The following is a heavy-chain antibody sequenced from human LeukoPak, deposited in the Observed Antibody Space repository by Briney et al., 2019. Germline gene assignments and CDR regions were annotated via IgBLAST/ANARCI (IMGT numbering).Heavy chain of an antibody. V-gene: IGHV2-70*11. D-gene: IGHD3-16*01. J-gene: IGHJ4*02. CDR3: ARVSWGNPLDY. Sequence: TLSLTCTVSGGSISSYYWSWIRQPPGKALEWLARIDWDDDKYYSTSLKTRLTISKDTSKNQVVLTMTNMDPVDTATYYCARVSWGNPLDYWGQGTLVTVSS. CDR2: IDWDDDK. CDR1: GGSISSYYW.